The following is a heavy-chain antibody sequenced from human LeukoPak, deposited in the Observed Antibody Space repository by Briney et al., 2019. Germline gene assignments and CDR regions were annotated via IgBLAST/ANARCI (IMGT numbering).Heavy chain of an antibody. CDR2: VNAYNRDT. CDR1: GYTFTRYG. V-gene: IGHV1-18*01. CDR3: AREMDRQSPPQY. D-gene: IGHD2-8*01. J-gene: IGHJ4*02. Sequence: ASVRVSSKPSGYTFTRYGISWVRQAPGQGLEWMGWVNAYNRDTKYTQKFQGRVTMTTDTCTSTAYMELRSLRSDDTAVYYSAREMDRQSPPQYCGQGTLVTVSS.